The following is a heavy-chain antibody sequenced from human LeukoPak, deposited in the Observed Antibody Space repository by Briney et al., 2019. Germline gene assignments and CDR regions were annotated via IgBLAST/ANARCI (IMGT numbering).Heavy chain of an antibody. CDR3: ARGLYSDAFDI. CDR2: INHSGST. CDR1: GGSFSGYY. Sequence: SETLSLTCAVYGGSFSGYYWSWIRQPPGKGLEWIGEINHSGSTNYNPSLKSRVTISVDTSKNQFSLKLSSVTAADTAVYYCARGLYSDAFDIWGQGTMVTVSS. V-gene: IGHV4-34*01. J-gene: IGHJ3*02. D-gene: IGHD2-8*01.